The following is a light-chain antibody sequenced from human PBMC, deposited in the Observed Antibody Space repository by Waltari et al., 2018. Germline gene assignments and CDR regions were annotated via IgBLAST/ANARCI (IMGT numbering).Light chain of an antibody. Sequence: DIQMTQSPSSLSASVGDRVTITCQASQDISTYLNWYQQTQGKAPKLLIYDASSLETGVPSRFSGSGSGSDFTFTITSLQPEDIGTYYCEQCDSLPMTFGQGTRLEI. CDR1: QDISTY. CDR3: EQCDSLPMT. J-gene: IGKJ5*01. CDR2: DAS. V-gene: IGKV1-33*01.